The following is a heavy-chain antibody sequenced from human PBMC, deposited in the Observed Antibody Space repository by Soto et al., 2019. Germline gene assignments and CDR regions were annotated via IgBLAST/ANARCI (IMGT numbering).Heavy chain of an antibody. V-gene: IGHV4-39*01. D-gene: IGHD4-4*01. J-gene: IGHJ4*02. CDR3: ARRVTRPERFDY. CDR2: IYYSGNT. CDR1: GGSISSSSYY. Sequence: SETLSLTCTVSGGSISSSSYYWGWIRQPPGKGLEWIGNIYYSGNTYYNPSLQSRVTISVDTSKNQFSLKLTSATAADTAVYYCARRVTRPERFDYWGQGAPVTVSS.